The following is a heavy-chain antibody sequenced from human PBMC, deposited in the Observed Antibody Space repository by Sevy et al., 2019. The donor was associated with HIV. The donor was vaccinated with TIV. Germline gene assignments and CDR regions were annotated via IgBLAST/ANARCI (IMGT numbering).Heavy chain of an antibody. CDR2: ISASNTYI. CDR3: ARDFVETNY. V-gene: IGHV3-21*01. Sequence: GGSLRLSCAASGFTFSTFTMNWVRQAPGKGLEWVSSISASNTYIYYADSVKGRFTISRDNAKNSLSLQMNSLRADDTAVYYCARDFVETNYWGQGTLVTVSS. CDR1: GFTFSTFT. D-gene: IGHD2-8*01. J-gene: IGHJ4*02.